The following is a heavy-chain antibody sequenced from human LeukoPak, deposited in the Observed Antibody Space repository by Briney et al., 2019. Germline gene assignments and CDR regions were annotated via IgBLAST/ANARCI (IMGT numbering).Heavy chain of an antibody. CDR1: GGSISSYY. V-gene: IGHV4-59*01. Sequence: SETLSLTCTVSGGSISSYYWSWIRQPPGKGLEWIGYIYYSGSTNYSPSLKSRVTISVDTSKNQFSLKLSSVTAADTAVYYCARDRNSGYDLYYYYGMDVWGQGTTVTVS. D-gene: IGHD5-12*01. J-gene: IGHJ6*02. CDR2: IYYSGST. CDR3: ARDRNSGYDLYYYYGMDV.